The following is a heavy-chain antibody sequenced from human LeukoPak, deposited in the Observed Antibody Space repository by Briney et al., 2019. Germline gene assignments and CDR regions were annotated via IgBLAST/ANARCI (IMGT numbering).Heavy chain of an antibody. CDR2: IYSGGST. D-gene: IGHD5-12*01. CDR1: GFIVSTNY. J-gene: IGHJ4*02. V-gene: IGHV3-53*01. Sequence: GGSLRLSCAASGFIVSTNYMSWVRQAPGKGLEWVSVIYSGGSTYYADSVKGRFTISRDNSKNTLYLQMNSLRAEDTAIYYCAKTSRGNSGYDSPFDYWGQGTLVTVSS. CDR3: AKTSRGNSGYDSPFDY.